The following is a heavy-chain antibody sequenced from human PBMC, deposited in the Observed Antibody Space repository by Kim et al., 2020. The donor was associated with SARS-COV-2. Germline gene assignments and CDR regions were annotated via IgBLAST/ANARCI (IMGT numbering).Heavy chain of an antibody. J-gene: IGHJ4*02. CDR1: GGFISISSSY. V-gene: IGHV4-39*01. D-gene: IGHD4-17*01. Sequence: SETLSLTCIVSGGFISISSSYWGWIRQPPGKGLEWFGSIYYSGSTYYNPSLKTRFTISVDTAKHQFSLKLSSVTAADTAVYYCARCGYDYGGNSDYWGQGTLVTGPS. CDR2: IYYSGST. CDR3: ARCGYDYGGNSDY.